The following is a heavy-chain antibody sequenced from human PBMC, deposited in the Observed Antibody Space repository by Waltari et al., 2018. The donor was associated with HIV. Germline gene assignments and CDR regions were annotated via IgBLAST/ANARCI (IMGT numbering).Heavy chain of an antibody. J-gene: IGHJ6*02. D-gene: IGHD2-21*01. CDR2: IDPTTGTT. CDR1: GYTFTSYY. CDR3: GRTSIVPSDGSVDV. Sequence: QVRLVQSGAEVKKPGASVRVSCQASGYTFTSYYIHWVRQAPGQGLEWMGRIDPTTGTTSYSHRFQDRVTMTRDTSITTSYMELSRLRNDDMATYYCGRTSIVPSDGSVDVWGQGTTVIVSS. V-gene: IGHV1-2*06.